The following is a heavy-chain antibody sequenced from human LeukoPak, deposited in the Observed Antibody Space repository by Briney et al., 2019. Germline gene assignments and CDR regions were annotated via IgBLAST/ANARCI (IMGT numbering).Heavy chain of an antibody. Sequence: GGSLRLSCAASGFTFSNYAMNWVRQTPGKGLDWVSAISGSGDTTYYADSVKGRFTISRDNSKNTLYLQMNSLNTEDTAVYYCTTSGRTWDYFDYWGQGTLVTVSS. CDR2: ISGSGDTT. V-gene: IGHV3-23*01. D-gene: IGHD1-14*01. CDR1: GFTFSNYA. CDR3: TTSGRTWDYFDY. J-gene: IGHJ4*02.